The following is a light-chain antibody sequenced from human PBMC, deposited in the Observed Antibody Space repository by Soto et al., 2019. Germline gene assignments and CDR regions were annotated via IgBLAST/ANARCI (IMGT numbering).Light chain of an antibody. CDR3: SSYAGSNNFV. J-gene: IGLJ1*01. Sequence: ALTHTPSASGPPGQSVTISCPGTSSDVGGYNYVSWYQQHPRKAPKVMINEVSKRPSGVPDRFSGSKSGNTASLTVSGLQAEDEADYYCSSYAGSNNFVFGTGTKVTVL. CDR2: EVS. V-gene: IGLV2-8*01. CDR1: SSDVGGYNY.